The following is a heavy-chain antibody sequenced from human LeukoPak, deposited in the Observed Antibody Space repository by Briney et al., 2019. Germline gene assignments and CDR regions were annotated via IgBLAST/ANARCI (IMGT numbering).Heavy chain of an antibody. J-gene: IGHJ3*02. D-gene: IGHD5-24*01. CDR1: GGSISSGGYS. CDR3: ARSRDGYNHDAFDI. V-gene: IGHV4-30-2*01. CDR2: IYRSGST. Sequence: SETLSLTCAVSGGSISSGGYSWSWIRQPPGKGLEWIGYIYRSGSTYYNPSLKSRVTISVDRSKNQFSLKLSSVTAADTAVYYCARSRDGYNHDAFDIWGQGTMVTVSS.